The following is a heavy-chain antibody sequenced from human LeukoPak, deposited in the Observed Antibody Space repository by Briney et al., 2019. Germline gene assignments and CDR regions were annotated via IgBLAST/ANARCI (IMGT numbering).Heavy chain of an antibody. CDR1: GVTVSSNH. V-gene: IGHV3-66*01. J-gene: IGHJ4*02. CDR2: IYSGGGT. Sequence: GGSLRLSCAVSGVTVSSNHMSWVRQAPGKGLEWVSAIYSGGGTYYADSVKGRFTLSRDISKNTLYLQMNSLRAEDTAVYYCVSDASWGQETLVTVSS. CDR3: VSDAS.